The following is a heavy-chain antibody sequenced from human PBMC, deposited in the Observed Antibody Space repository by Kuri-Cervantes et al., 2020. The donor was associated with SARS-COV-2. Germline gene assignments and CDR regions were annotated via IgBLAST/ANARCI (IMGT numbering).Heavy chain of an antibody. D-gene: IGHD4-11*01. CDR3: ARLDSNSDY. CDR1: GGSISGSSYH. CDR2: FYYGGST. V-gene: IGHV4-39*01. J-gene: IGHJ4*02. Sequence: GSLRLSCTVSGGSISGSSYHWGWIRRPPGKGLEWIGTFYYGGSTSYNPSLKSRVTISVDTSKNQFSLKLSSVTAADAAVYYCARLDSNSDYWGQGTLVTVSS.